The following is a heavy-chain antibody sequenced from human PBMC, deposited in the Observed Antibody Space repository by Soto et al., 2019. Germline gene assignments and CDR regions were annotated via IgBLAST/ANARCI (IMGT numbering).Heavy chain of an antibody. Sequence: QVQLVESGGGVVQPGRSLRLSCAASGFTFSSYGMHWVRQAPGKGLEWVAVIWYDGSNKYYADSVTGRFTISRDNSKNTLYLQMNSLRAEDTAVYYCARDRIAARLTGGQQWYFQHWGQGTLVTVAS. CDR2: IWYDGSNK. CDR3: ARDRIAARLTGGQQWYFQH. V-gene: IGHV3-33*01. D-gene: IGHD6-6*01. J-gene: IGHJ1*01. CDR1: GFTFSSYG.